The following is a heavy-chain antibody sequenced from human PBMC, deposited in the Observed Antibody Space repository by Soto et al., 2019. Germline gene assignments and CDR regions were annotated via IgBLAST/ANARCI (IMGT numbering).Heavy chain of an antibody. CDR3: ASRALDSSGYYFDY. D-gene: IGHD3-22*01. CDR1: GCTFSSYA. V-gene: IGHV1-69*13. CDR2: IIPIFGTA. Sequence: AVKGSCKASGCTFSSYAISWVRQAPGQGLEWMGGIIPIFGTANYAQKFQGRVTITADESTSTAYMELSSLRSEDTAVYYCASRALDSSGYYFDYWGQGTLVTVSS. J-gene: IGHJ4*02.